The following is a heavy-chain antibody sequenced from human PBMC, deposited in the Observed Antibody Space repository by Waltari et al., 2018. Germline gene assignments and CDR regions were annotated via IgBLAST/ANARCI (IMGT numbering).Heavy chain of an antibody. CDR1: GYSFNTYW. V-gene: IGHV5-51*03. J-gene: IGHJ3*02. Sequence: EVQLVQSGAEVKKPGESLKISCMGSGYSFNTYWTGWVRQMPGKGLEWMGIIYPGDSDTKYRPSFQGQVSISADKSINTAYLRWSSLKASDTAIYYCARRYCSSTTCTGAFDIWGQGTMVTVSS. CDR3: ARRYCSSTTCTGAFDI. CDR2: IYPGDSDT. D-gene: IGHD2-2*01.